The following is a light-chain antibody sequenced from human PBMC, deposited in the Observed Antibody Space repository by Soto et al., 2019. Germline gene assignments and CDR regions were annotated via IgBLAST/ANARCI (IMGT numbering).Light chain of an antibody. CDR1: QSAGNY. CDR3: QQYSSSPVT. V-gene: IGKV3-20*01. Sequence: EIVMTQSPATLSVSPGETASLSCRASQSAGNYLAWYQQKPGQAPRLVIYGASSRATGIPDRFSASGSGTDFTLTISRLEPEDFAVYFCQQYSSSPVTFGQGTKVDIK. CDR2: GAS. J-gene: IGKJ1*01.